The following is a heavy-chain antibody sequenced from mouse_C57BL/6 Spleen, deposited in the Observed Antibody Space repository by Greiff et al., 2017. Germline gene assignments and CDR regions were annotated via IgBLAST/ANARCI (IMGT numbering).Heavy chain of an antibody. Sequence: VQLQQSGAELAKPGASVKLSCKASGYTFTSYWMHWVKQRPGQGLEWIGYINPSSGYTKYNQKFKDKATLTADKSSSTAYMQLSSLTYEDSAVYYCARPTTVVDYAMDYWGQGTSVTVSS. V-gene: IGHV1-7*01. CDR3: ARPTTVVDYAMDY. D-gene: IGHD1-1*01. J-gene: IGHJ4*01. CDR1: GYTFTSYW. CDR2: INPSSGYT.